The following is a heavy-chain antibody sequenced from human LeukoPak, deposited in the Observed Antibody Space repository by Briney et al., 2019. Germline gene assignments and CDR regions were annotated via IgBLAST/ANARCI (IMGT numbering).Heavy chain of an antibody. CDR1: GGTFSSYA. CDR3: ARAETYYDFWSGRRAYYGMDV. Sequence: ASVKVSCKASGGTFSSYAISWVRQAPGQGLEWMGGIIPIFGTANYAQKFQGRVTITADESTSTAYMELSSLRSEDTAVYYCARAETYYDFWSGRRAYYGMDVWGQGTTVTVSS. J-gene: IGHJ6*02. V-gene: IGHV1-69*13. D-gene: IGHD3-3*01. CDR2: IIPIFGTA.